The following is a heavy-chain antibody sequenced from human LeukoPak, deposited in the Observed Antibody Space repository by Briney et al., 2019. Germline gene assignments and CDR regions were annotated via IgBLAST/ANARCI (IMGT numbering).Heavy chain of an antibody. Sequence: GGSLRLSCAASGFIVSSNYMSWVRRAPGKGLEWVSVIYSGGTTYYADSVEGRFTISRDNSNNTLYLQMNSLRAEDTAVYYCARGPVTRFEIWGQGTMVTVSS. V-gene: IGHV3-53*01. J-gene: IGHJ3*02. D-gene: IGHD4-17*01. CDR2: IYSGGTT. CDR1: GFIVSSNY. CDR3: ARGPVTRFEI.